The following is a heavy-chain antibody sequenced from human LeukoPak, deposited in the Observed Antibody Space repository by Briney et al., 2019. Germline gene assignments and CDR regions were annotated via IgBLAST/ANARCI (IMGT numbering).Heavy chain of an antibody. CDR1: GFTVSGNY. V-gene: IGHV3-53*01. Sequence: AGGSLRLSCAVSGFTVSGNYMSWVRQAPGKGLEWVSLIYSGGTTYYADSVKGRFTISRDNSKNTLYLQMNSLRAEDTVVYYCARRAGGYSHPYDYWGQGILVTVSS. J-gene: IGHJ4*02. CDR3: ARRAGGYSHPYDY. D-gene: IGHD4-23*01. CDR2: IYSGGTT.